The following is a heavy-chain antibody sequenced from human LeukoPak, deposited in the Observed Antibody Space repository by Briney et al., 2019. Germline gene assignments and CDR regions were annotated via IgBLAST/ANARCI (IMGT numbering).Heavy chain of an antibody. CDR2: IDNAGSIT. Sequence: GGSLRLSCAASGFTFSNYWIHWVRQAPGKGLVWVSRIDNAGSITTYADSVKGRFTISRDNSKNTLYLQMHSLRAEDTAVHYCARDTYYYDSSGYLGAFDIWGQGTMVTVSS. D-gene: IGHD3-22*01. CDR1: GFTFSNYW. V-gene: IGHV3-74*03. CDR3: ARDTYYYDSSGYLGAFDI. J-gene: IGHJ3*02.